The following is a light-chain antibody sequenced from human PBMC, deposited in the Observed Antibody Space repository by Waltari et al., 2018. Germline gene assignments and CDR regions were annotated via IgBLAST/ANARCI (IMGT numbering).Light chain of an antibody. CDR2: GAS. CDR3: QQYNNWWT. Sequence: EIVMTQAPATLSVSPGERAPLPCRASQSVSSNLAGYQQKPGQAPRLLIYGASTRATGIPAMFSGSGSGTEFTLTISSLQSEDFAVYYCQQYNNWWTFGQGTKVEIK. CDR1: QSVSSN. V-gene: IGKV3-15*01. J-gene: IGKJ1*01.